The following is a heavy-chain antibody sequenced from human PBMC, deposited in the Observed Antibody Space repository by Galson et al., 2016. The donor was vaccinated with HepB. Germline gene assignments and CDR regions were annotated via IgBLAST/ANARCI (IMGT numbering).Heavy chain of an antibody. D-gene: IGHD1-26*01. CDR2: VDWDDDK. CDR1: GFSLTADTMC. Sequence: PALVKPTQTLILTCSFSGFSLTADTMCVSWFRQPPGKALEWLALVDWDDDKYYRSFLKTRLTISKDTSKNQVVLKMTNMDPLDTGTYYCARTIESSGSYSACWGRGTLVTVSS. CDR3: ARTIESSGSYSAC. J-gene: IGHJ4*02. V-gene: IGHV2-70*13.